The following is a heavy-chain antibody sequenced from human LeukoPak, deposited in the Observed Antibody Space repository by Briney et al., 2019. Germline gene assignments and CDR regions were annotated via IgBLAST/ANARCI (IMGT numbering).Heavy chain of an antibody. D-gene: IGHD2-21*02. V-gene: IGHV3-30-3*01. Sequence: GRSLRLSCAASGFTFSSYAMHWVRQAPGKGLEWVAVISYDGSNKYYADSVKGRFTISRDNSKNTLYLQMNSLRAEDTAVYYCARRLLFFDYWGQGTLVTVSS. CDR3: ARRLLFFDY. J-gene: IGHJ4*02. CDR2: ISYDGSNK. CDR1: GFTFSSYA.